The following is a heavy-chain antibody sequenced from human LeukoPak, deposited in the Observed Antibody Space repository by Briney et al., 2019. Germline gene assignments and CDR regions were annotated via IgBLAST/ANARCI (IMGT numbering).Heavy chain of an antibody. CDR3: ATAELWGGYELPNL. Sequence: ASVKVSCKVSGYTLTELSMYWVRQAPGKGLEWMGGFDPEDGETIYAQKFQGRVTMTEDTSTDTAYMELSSLRSEDTAVYYCATAELWGGYELPNLWGQGTLVTVSS. V-gene: IGHV1-24*01. J-gene: IGHJ5*02. D-gene: IGHD5-12*01. CDR1: GYTLTELS. CDR2: FDPEDGET.